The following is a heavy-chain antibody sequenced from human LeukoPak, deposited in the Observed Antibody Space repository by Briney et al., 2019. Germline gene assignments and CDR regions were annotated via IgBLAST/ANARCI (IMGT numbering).Heavy chain of an antibody. CDR2: SRSKGHNYIT. CDR3: VCWIEGLRY. Sequence: GGSLRLSCAASGFTLRDHDMVWVRQAPGKGLGWVGRSRSKGHNYITEYAASVKGRFTISRDESKSSLHLQMSGLKTEDTALYYCVCWIEGLRYWGQGTLVTVSS. V-gene: IGHV3-72*01. D-gene: IGHD2-2*03. CDR1: GFTLRDHD. J-gene: IGHJ4*02.